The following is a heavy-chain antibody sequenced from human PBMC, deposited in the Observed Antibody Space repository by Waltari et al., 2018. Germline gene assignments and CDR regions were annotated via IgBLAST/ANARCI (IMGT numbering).Heavy chain of an antibody. V-gene: IGHV3-30*01. CDR2: MSYDGSSK. Sequence: QVQMAKSGAGVVQPGRSRSLSCAAYGFTCSSYHIHWVRQAPGKGLEWVALMSYDGSSKYYADSVKGRFTVSRDNSKNTVYLQLNSLRVEDTAVYYCAREDICRSTTCYTLDYGGLGTLVTVSS. J-gene: IGHJ4*02. CDR1: GFTCSSYH. CDR3: AREDICRSTTCYTLDY. D-gene: IGHD2-2*02.